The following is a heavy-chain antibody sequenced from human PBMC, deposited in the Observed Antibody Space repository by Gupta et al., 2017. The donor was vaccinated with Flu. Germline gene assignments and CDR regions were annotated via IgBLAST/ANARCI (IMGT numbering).Heavy chain of an antibody. D-gene: IGHD2-2*01. Sequence: QVQLVESGGGVVQAGGSLRLSCVASGFTFRSNGMHWVRQGPGKGRGWVAIIWYDGSKQNYADSVKGRFTISRDNSKNTLYLQMNSLRAEDTAVYYCARWNLGHCSSTCCHGDALDVWGQGTLVTVST. J-gene: IGHJ3*01. CDR2: IWYDGSKQ. CDR1: GFTFRSNG. CDR3: ARWNLGHCSSTCCHGDALDV. V-gene: IGHV3-33*01.